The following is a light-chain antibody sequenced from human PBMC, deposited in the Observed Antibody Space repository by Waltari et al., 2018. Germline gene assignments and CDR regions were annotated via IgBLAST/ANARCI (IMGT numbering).Light chain of an antibody. V-gene: IGLV1-51*02. J-gene: IGLJ2*01. Sequence: QSVLTQPPSVSAAPGQKVTISCSGSSSNIGNNYVSWYKKFPGTAPKLLIYEDNKRPSGIPDRFSGSRSGTSATLGITGLQTGDEADYYCGTWDSSLTALRVLFSGGTKLTVL. CDR2: EDN. CDR1: SSNIGNNY. CDR3: GTWDSSLTALRVL.